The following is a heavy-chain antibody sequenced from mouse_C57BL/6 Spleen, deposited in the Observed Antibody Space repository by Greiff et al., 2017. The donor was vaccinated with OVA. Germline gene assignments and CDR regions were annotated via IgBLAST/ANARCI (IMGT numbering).Heavy chain of an antibody. CDR1: GYTFTSYW. D-gene: IGHD1-1*01. Sequence: VKLQQPGAELVKPGASVKMSCKASGYTFTSYWITWVKQRPGQGLEWIGDIYPGSGSTNYNEKFKSKATLTVDTSSSTAYMQLSSLTSEDSAVYYCARSHYGSSLYYAMDYWGQGTSVTVSS. V-gene: IGHV1-55*01. J-gene: IGHJ4*01. CDR2: IYPGSGST. CDR3: ARSHYGSSLYYAMDY.